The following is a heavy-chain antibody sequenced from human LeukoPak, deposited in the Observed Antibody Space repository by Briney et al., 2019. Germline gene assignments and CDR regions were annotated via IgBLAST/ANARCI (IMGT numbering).Heavy chain of an antibody. Sequence: GESLKISCKGSGYNFANNWIGWVRQMPGKGLEWMAIIYPVDSNTKYSPSFQGQVTISADQSINTAFLQWSSLKASDTAMYYCVRSPACSSGTCYPNWFDPWGQGTLVIVSS. J-gene: IGHJ5*02. CDR1: GYNFANNW. D-gene: IGHD2-15*01. CDR2: IYPVDSNT. CDR3: VRSPACSSGTCYPNWFDP. V-gene: IGHV5-51*01.